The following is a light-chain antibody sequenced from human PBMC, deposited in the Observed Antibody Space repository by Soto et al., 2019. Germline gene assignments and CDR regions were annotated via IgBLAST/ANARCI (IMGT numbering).Light chain of an antibody. Sequence: PLTQSPSSLSASVGGRVTITCRASQGISSNLAWYQQKPGRAPKLLIFGASTLQSGVPSRFSGSGSGTEFTLTISSLQPDDFATYYCQQYNSYSTFGQGTKVDIK. J-gene: IGKJ1*01. V-gene: IGKV1-9*01. CDR1: QGISSN. CDR2: GAS. CDR3: QQYNSYST.